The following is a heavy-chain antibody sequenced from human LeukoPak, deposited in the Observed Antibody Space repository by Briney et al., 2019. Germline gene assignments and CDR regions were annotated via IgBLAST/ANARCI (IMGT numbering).Heavy chain of an antibody. D-gene: IGHD3-22*01. V-gene: IGHV4-34*01. CDR3: ARDSSGYYYFDY. J-gene: IGHJ4*02. CDR2: INHSGST. CDR1: GGSFSGYY. Sequence: SETLSLTCAVYGGSFSGYYWSWIRQPPGKGLEWIGEINHSGSTNYNPSLKSRVTISVDTSKNQFSLKLSSVTAADTAVYYCARDSSGYYYFDYWGQGTLVTVSS.